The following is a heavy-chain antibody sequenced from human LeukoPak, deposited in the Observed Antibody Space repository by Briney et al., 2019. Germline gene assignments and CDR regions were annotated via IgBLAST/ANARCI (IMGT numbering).Heavy chain of an antibody. Sequence: ASVKVFCKASGYTFTSYYMHWVRQAPGQGLEWMGIINPSGGSTSYAQKFQGRVTMTRDTSTSTVYMELSSLRSEDTAVYYCARVVGITMIVNGGYNWFDPWGQGTLVTVSS. V-gene: IGHV1-46*01. D-gene: IGHD3-22*01. J-gene: IGHJ5*02. CDR2: INPSGGST. CDR3: ARVVGITMIVNGGYNWFDP. CDR1: GYTFTSYY.